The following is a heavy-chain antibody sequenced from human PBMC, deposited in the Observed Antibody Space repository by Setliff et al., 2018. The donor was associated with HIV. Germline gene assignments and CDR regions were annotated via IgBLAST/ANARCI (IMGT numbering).Heavy chain of an antibody. J-gene: IGHJ5*02. CDR2: IYSSGST. CDR3: ARRTFGSGRIDP. CDR1: GGSISGYY. V-gene: IGHV4-4*09. D-gene: IGHD3-16*01. Sequence: SETLSLTCSVSGGSISGYYWTWIRQPPGKGLEWIGYIYSSGSTNYNPSLKSRVTISVDTSKNQFSLKLSSVTAADTAVYYCARRTFGSGRIDPWGQGTLVTVSS.